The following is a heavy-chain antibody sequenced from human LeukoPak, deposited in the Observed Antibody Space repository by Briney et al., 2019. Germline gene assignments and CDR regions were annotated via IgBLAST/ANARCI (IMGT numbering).Heavy chain of an antibody. J-gene: IGHJ4*02. D-gene: IGHD6-19*01. Sequence: GESLRLSCAASGFTVSSNYMSWVRQAPGKGLEWFSVIYSGGSTYYADSVKGRFTISRDNSKNTLYLKMNSLRAEDTAVYYCARGQWLVREYYFDYWGQGTLVTVSS. V-gene: IGHV3-53*01. CDR2: IYSGGST. CDR3: ARGQWLVREYYFDY. CDR1: GFTVSSNY.